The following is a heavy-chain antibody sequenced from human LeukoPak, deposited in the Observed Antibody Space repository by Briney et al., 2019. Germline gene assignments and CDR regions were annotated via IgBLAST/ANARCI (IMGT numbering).Heavy chain of an antibody. CDR3: ARVDGTYCYDSSGYHWFDP. CDR2: VYQTGHT. CDR1: GDSVSGYY. Sequence: SETLSLTCSVSGDSVSGYYWSWIRQPPGKGLEWIGYVYQTGHTHYSPSLKSRVTISVDTSKNQFSLKLSSVTAADTAVYYCARVDGTYCYDSSGYHWFDPWGQGTLVTVSS. J-gene: IGHJ5*02. V-gene: IGHV4-59*02. D-gene: IGHD3-22*01.